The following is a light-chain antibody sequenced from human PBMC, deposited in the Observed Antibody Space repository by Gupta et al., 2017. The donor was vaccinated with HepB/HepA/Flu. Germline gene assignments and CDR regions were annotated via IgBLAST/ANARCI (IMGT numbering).Light chain of an antibody. CDR3: QQNDSNPPCI. CDR2: AAS. J-gene: IGKJ2*02. CDR1: QSISSY. V-gene: IGKV1-39*01. Sequence: DIQMTQSPSSLSASVGDRVTITCRASQSISSYLNWYKQKPGKAPKLLIYAASSWQSGVPSRFSGSGYGTDLTLTISSRQPEDFASYYCQQNDSNPPCIFGQGTKLDIK.